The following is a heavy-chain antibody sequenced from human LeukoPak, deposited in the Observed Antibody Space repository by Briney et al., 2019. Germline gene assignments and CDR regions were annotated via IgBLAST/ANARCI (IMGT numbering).Heavy chain of an antibody. CDR2: ITNYGDGT. CDR1: GFIFTDYT. V-gene: IGHV3-64D*06. J-gene: IGHJ4*02. Sequence: GGSLRLSCSASGFIFTDYTIHWVRQAPGKGLEYVSAITNYGDGTYYADSVKGRFTISRDNSKNTVWLQMSSLRPEDTAAYYCVKDTRDTRDDYWGQGTLVTVSS. CDR3: VKDTRDTRDDY. D-gene: IGHD5-24*01.